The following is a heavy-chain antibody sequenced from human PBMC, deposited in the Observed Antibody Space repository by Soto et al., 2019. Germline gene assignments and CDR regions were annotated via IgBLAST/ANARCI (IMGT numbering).Heavy chain of an antibody. CDR2: ISASGGGA. J-gene: IGHJ4*02. CDR3: ANLGTFYYDSSVFSHGNYYDL. V-gene: IGHV3-23*01. Sequence: GGSLRLSCEASGFTFGSYTMSWFRQAPGKGLEWVSAISASGGGADYADSVKGRFTISRDNSKGTLYLQMDSLRAEDTAVFYCANLGTFYYDSSVFSHGNYYDLGGQGPLVIVS. D-gene: IGHD3-22*01. CDR1: GFTFGSYT.